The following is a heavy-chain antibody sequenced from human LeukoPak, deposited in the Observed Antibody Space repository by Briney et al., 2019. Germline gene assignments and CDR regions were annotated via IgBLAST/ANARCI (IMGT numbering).Heavy chain of an antibody. CDR3: ARGGAYSSGWYPSDY. V-gene: IGHV1-8*01. CDR1: GYTFTSYD. Sequence: ASVKVSCKASGYTFTSYDINWVRQATGQGLEWMGWMNPNSGNTGYVQKFQGRVTMTRNTSVSTAYMELSSLRSEDTAVYYCARGGAYSSGWYPSDYWGQGTLVTVSS. J-gene: IGHJ4*02. CDR2: MNPNSGNT. D-gene: IGHD6-19*01.